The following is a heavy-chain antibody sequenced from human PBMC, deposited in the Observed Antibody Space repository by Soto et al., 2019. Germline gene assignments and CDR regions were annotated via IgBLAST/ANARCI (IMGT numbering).Heavy chain of an antibody. CDR2: IYHSGST. Sequence: QVQLQESGPGLVKPSGTLSLTCAVSGGSISSSNWWSWVRQPPGKGLEWIGEIYHSGSTKYNPSLKSRVTISVDKSKIQFSLKLSSVTAADTAVYYCARDSGGPNWYYPSTNWFDPWGQGTLVTVSS. J-gene: IGHJ5*02. CDR1: GGSISSSNW. V-gene: IGHV4-4*02. CDR3: ARDSGGPNWYYPSTNWFDP. D-gene: IGHD1-7*01.